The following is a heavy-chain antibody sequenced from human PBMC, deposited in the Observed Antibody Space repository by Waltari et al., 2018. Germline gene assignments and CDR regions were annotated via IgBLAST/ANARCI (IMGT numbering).Heavy chain of an antibody. J-gene: IGHJ4*02. CDR3: AKLPSVFEQPPLDY. CDR2: IYSGGST. D-gene: IGHD6-13*01. Sequence: VQLVQSGAEVKKPGASVKVSCKASGYTFTSYAMSWVRQAPGKGLEWVSVIYSGGSTYYADSVKGRFTISRDNSKNTLYLQMNSLRAEDTAVYYCAKLPSVFEQPPLDYWGQGTLVTVSS. V-gene: IGHV3-23*03. CDR1: GYTFTSYA.